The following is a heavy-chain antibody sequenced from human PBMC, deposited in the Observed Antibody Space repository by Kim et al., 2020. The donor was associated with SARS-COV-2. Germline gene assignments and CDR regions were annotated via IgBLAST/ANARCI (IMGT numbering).Heavy chain of an antibody. V-gene: IGHV3-23*01. CDR1: FFSFLPSS. J-gene: IGHJ4*02. Sequence: GFSLLLSFSSSFFSFLPSSLRWVRPAPGPGLSFFLFLLFLLFLFSSPSSSASVKGLFPFSRDNSKNTQCLQMNSLRADDTAMYYCTNGGVGTDYHYFDYWGQGTLVTVSS. CDR3: TNGGVGTDYHYFDY. CDR2: LLFLLFLFSSP. D-gene: IGHD2-21*02.